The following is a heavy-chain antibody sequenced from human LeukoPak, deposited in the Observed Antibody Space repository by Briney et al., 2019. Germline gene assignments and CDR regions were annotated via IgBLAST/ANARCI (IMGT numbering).Heavy chain of an antibody. V-gene: IGHV4-4*07. CDR3: ARVGYCSSTNCYTVDY. CDR2: IYTSGST. D-gene: IGHD2-2*02. J-gene: IGHJ4*02. CDR1: GGSISSFT. Sequence: SETLSLTCTVSGGSISSFTCSWIRQPAGGGQEWIGRIYTSGSTNYNPSLKSRVTMSVDTSKNQFSLKLSSVTAADTAVYYCARVGYCSSTNCYTVDYWGQGTLVTVSS.